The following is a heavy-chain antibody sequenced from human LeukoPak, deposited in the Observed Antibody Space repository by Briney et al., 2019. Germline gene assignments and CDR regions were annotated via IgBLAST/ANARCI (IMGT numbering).Heavy chain of an antibody. D-gene: IGHD6-13*01. V-gene: IGHV3-23*01. J-gene: IGHJ4*02. CDR3: AKLGGYSSSGY. Sequence: PGGSLRLSCAASGVSFSSCAMSWVRQAPGKGLEWVSAISGSGGSTYYADSVKGRFTISRDNSKNTLYLQMNSLGAEDTAVYYCAKLGGYSSSGYWGQGTLVTVSS. CDR2: ISGSGGST. CDR1: GVSFSSCA.